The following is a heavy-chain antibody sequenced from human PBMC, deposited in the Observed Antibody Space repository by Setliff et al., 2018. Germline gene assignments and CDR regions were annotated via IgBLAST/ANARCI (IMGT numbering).Heavy chain of an antibody. V-gene: IGHV4-59*08. CDR3: ARQPYSTTYYYYYYYMDV. J-gene: IGHJ6*03. CDR1: GGSISHYY. CDR2: VYISGST. D-gene: IGHD6-13*01. Sequence: SETLSLTCTVSGGSISHYYWNWVRLSPGKGLEWIGYVYISGSTRYNPSLKSRVTISGDTSKNQFSLKLNSVTAADTAVYYCARQPYSTTYYYYYYYMDVWGKGTTVTVSS.